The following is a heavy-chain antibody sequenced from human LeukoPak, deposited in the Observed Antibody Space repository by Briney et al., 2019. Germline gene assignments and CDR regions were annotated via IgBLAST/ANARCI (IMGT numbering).Heavy chain of an antibody. D-gene: IGHD3-22*01. V-gene: IGHV1-2*02. CDR2: INPNSGGT. Sequence: ASVKVSCKASGYTFTDYYMHWVRQAPGRGLEWMGWINPNSGGTNYAQKFQGRVTMTRDTSISTAYMELSRLRSDDTAVYYCAYDYYDSSSGDYWGQGTLVTVSS. CDR3: AYDYYDSSSGDY. J-gene: IGHJ4*02. CDR1: GYTFTDYY.